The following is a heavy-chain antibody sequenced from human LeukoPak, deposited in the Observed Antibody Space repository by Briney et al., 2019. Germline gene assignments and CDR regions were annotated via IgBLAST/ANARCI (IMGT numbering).Heavy chain of an antibody. D-gene: IGHD1-26*01. J-gene: IGHJ4*02. Sequence: PGGSLRLSCAASEFTFSSYWMHWVRQAPGKGLVWVSRINTDGSSTTYADSVKGRFTISRDNAKNTLYLQMNSLRAEDTAVYYCARHDWELKGSDYWGQGTLVTVSS. CDR3: ARHDWELKGSDY. V-gene: IGHV3-74*01. CDR1: EFTFSSYW. CDR2: INTDGSST.